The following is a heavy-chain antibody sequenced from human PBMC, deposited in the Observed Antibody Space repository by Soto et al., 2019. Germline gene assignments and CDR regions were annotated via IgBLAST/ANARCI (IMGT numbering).Heavy chain of an antibody. CDR3: AKGIPDTGGYYYYSMDV. V-gene: IGHV3-23*01. Sequence: GGSLRLSCAASGFTFSSYAMVLFRQAPGKGLDWVSVISGSGGITYSADSVKGRFTISRDNSKNILYLQMDSLRAEDTAVYYCAKGIPDTGGYYYYSMDVWGQGTAVTVSS. CDR1: GFTFSSYA. D-gene: IGHD5-18*01. J-gene: IGHJ6*02. CDR2: ISGSGGIT.